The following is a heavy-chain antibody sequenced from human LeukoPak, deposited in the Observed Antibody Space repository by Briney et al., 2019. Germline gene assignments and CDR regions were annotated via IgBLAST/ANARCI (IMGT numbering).Heavy chain of an antibody. CDR1: GYIFSNYG. Sequence: ASVKVSCKASGYIFSNYGITWVRQAPGHGLERMGWISGHSGNTNYAQKFQDRATMTTDTSTSTAYMELRSLRFDDTAVYYCARDFAWGSGGAPIDDNWLDPWGQGILVTVSS. J-gene: IGHJ5*02. V-gene: IGHV1-18*01. CDR2: ISGHSGNT. CDR3: ARDFAWGSGGAPIDDNWLDP. D-gene: IGHD7-27*01.